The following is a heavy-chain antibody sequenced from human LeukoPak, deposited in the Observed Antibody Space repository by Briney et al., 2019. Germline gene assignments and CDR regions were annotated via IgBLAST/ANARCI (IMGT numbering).Heavy chain of an antibody. D-gene: IGHD2-2*01. CDR3: ASGGYCGTTSCYPKWFDP. CDR1: GGSITSYY. J-gene: IGHJ5*02. CDR2: IYNSGNT. Sequence: SETLSLTCTVSGGSITSYYWSWIRQPPGKGLEWIGYIYNSGNTNYNPSLKSRVTISLDTSKNQFSLKLTSVTAADTAIYYCASGGYCGTTSCYPKWFDPWGQGPWSPSPQ. V-gene: IGHV4-59*01.